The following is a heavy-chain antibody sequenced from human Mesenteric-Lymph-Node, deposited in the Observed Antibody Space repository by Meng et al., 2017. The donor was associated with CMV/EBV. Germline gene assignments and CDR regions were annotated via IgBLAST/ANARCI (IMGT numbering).Heavy chain of an antibody. V-gene: IGHV1-46*01. CDR1: GYTFTSYY. Sequence: ASVKVSCKASGYTFTSYYMHWVRQAPGQGLEWMGIINPSGGSTSYAQKFQGRVTMTRDTSTSTVYMELSSLKSADTAVYYCVRDVWGDPMDVWGQGTRVTVSS. CDR3: VRDVWGDPMDV. D-gene: IGHD3-10*02. J-gene: IGHJ6*02. CDR2: INPSGGST.